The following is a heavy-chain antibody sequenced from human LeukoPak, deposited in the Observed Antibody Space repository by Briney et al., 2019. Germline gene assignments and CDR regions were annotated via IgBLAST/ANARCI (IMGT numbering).Heavy chain of an antibody. V-gene: IGHV3-74*01. J-gene: IGHJ1*01. D-gene: IGHD2-15*01. CDR2: IKSDGST. CDR1: GFRFSSYW. Sequence: PGGSLSLSCAASGFRFSSYWRHWVRQAPGKGLVWVSRIKSDGSTNYADSVKGRFTISRDNAKNTVSLQMNSLRAEDTGVYYCARAPSAIGGNDPEYFRHGGQGALITVSS. CDR3: ARAPSAIGGNDPEYFRH.